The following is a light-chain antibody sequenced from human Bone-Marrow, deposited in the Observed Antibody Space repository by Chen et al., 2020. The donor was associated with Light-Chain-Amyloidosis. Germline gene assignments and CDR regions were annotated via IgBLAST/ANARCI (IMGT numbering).Light chain of an antibody. V-gene: IGLV1-47*01. Sequence: QSVLTQPPSASGTPGQRVTISSSGASSNIGIKYVYWYQHFPGAAPNLLNHRNNQRPSVVPERFSAIKSGTSAYLAIRGLRSEDEADYYCAAWDGSLSGYVFGTGTKVLVL. CDR3: AAWDGSLSGYV. CDR2: RNN. CDR1: SSNIGIKY. J-gene: IGLJ1*01.